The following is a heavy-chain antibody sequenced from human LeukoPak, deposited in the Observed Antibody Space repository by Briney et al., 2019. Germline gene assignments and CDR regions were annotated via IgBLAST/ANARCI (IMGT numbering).Heavy chain of an antibody. Sequence: PGGSLRLSCAASGFTFSSYGMHWVRQAPGKGLEWVAVISYDGSNKYYADSVKGRFTISRDNSKNTLYLQMNSLRAEDTAVYYCAKDRGSSGYAPLVYWGQGTLGTVSS. J-gene: IGHJ4*02. CDR3: AKDRGSSGYAPLVY. V-gene: IGHV3-30*18. CDR1: GFTFSSYG. D-gene: IGHD3-22*01. CDR2: ISYDGSNK.